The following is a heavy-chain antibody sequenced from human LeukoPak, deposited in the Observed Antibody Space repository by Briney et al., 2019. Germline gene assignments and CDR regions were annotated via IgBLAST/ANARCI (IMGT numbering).Heavy chain of an antibody. V-gene: IGHV3-7*01. CDR1: GFAFSTYW. J-gene: IGHJ4*02. CDR2: IKQDGSEE. Sequence: GSLRLSCAASGFAFSTYWMGWVRQAPGKGLEWVANIKQDGSEEYYVNSVKGRFTISRDNAKNSLYFQMNSLRAEDTAVYYCATDYFDSGAPFVWGQGTLVTVSS. CDR3: ATDYFDSGAPFV. D-gene: IGHD3-22*01.